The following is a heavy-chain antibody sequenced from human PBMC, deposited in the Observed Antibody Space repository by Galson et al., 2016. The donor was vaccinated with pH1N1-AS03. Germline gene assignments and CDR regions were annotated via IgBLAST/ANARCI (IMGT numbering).Heavy chain of an antibody. D-gene: IGHD5-12*01. J-gene: IGHJ6*02. V-gene: IGHV3-48*02. CDR2: IGKGSGII. CDR1: GFTFSSYR. Sequence: SLRLSCAASGFTFSSYRMNWVRHAPGKGLEWVSYIGKGSGIIYYADSVRGRFTISRDDVNNSLYLQMHSLRDEDTAVYYCAREYNGHDPRYLYGMDVWGQGPTVIVSS. CDR3: AREYNGHDPRYLYGMDV.